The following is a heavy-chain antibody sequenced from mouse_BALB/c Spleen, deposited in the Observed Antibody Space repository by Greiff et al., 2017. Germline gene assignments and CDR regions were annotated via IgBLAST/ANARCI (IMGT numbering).Heavy chain of an antibody. J-gene: IGHJ3*01. D-gene: IGHD2-4*01. V-gene: IGHV5-6*01. Sequence: EVNVVESGGDLVKPGGSLKLSCAASGFTFSSYGMSWVRQTPDKRLEWVATISSGGSYTYYPDSVKGRFTISRDNAKNTLYLQMSSLKSEDTAIYYCARQGIYYDYDGFAYWGQGTLVTVSA. CDR1: GFTFSSYG. CDR3: ARQGIYYDYDGFAY. CDR2: ISSGGSYT.